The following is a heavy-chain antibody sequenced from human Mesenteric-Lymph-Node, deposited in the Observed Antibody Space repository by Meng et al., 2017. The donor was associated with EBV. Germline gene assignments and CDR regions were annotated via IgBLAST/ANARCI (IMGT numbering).Heavy chain of an antibody. J-gene: IGHJ4*02. V-gene: IGHV4-34*01. D-gene: IGHD3-10*01. Sequence: QVQLQRWGAGLLRPSETLSLTFAVYGGSFSDYYWSWIRQPPGKGLEWIGEINHSGNTHNNPSLKSRVSMSVDTSKNQFSLKLDSVTAADTAMYYCAGHVGRGGDYWDQGALVTVSS. CDR1: GGSFSDYY. CDR3: AGHVGRGGDY. CDR2: INHSGNT.